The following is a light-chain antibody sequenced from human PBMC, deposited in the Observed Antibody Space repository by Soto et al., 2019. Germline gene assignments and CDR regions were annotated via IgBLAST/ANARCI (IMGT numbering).Light chain of an antibody. CDR2: GAS. J-gene: IGKJ5*01. CDR1: QAISSN. CDR3: QQYSSSPRT. Sequence: EIVMTQSPATLSVSRGERATLSCRANQAISSNVAWYQQKPGQAPRLLIYGASTRATGIPDRFSGSGSGTEFTLTISRLEPEDFAVYHCQQYSSSPRTFGQGTRLEIK. V-gene: IGKV3-15*01.